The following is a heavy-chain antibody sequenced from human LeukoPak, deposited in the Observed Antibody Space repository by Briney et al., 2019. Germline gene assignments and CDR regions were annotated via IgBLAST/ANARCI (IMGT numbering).Heavy chain of an antibody. J-gene: IGHJ4*02. Sequence: SVKVSCKASGGTFSSYAISWVRQAPGQGLEWMGGIIPIFGTASYAQKFQGRVTITADESTSTAYMELSSLRSEDTAVYYCARCPYYDFWSGYLDYWGQGTLVTVSS. V-gene: IGHV1-69*13. CDR3: ARCPYYDFWSGYLDY. D-gene: IGHD3-3*01. CDR1: GGTFSSYA. CDR2: IIPIFGTA.